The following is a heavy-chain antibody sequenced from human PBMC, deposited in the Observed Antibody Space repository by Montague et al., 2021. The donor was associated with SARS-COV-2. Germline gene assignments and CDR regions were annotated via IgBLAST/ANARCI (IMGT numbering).Heavy chain of an antibody. J-gene: IGHJ3*02. CDR1: GFTFSSYS. D-gene: IGHD4-17*01. CDR2: ISGTGGST. CDR3: AKTLITTVTTWAFDI. Sequence: SLRLSCAASGFTFSSYSMSWVRQAPGRGLEWVSAISGTGGSTYYADAVKGRFTISRDNSKNTLYLQMNILRAEDTAVYYCAKTLITTVTTWAFDIWGQGTMVTVSS. V-gene: IGHV3-23*01.